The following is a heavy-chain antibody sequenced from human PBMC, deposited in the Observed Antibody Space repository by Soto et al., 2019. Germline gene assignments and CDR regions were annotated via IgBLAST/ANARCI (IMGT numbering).Heavy chain of an antibody. J-gene: IGHJ6*02. CDR1: GGSISSSNW. CDR3: ATPITMILVHTLNGMDV. V-gene: IGHV4-4*02. D-gene: IGHD3-22*01. Sequence: KSSETLSLTCAVSGGSISSSNWWSWVRQPPGKGLEWIGEIYHSGSTNYNPSLKSRVTISVDKSNNQFSLKLSSVTAADTAVYYCATPITMILVHTLNGMDVSSQVTTVIDS. CDR2: IYHSGST.